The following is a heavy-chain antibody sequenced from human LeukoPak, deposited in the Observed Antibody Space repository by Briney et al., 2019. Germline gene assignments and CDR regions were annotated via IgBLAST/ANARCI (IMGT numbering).Heavy chain of an antibody. Sequence: PSETLSLTCTVSGGSISSYYWSWIRQPPGKGLEWIGYIYYSGSTNYNPSLKSRVTISVDTSKNQFSLKLSSVTAADTAVYYCARQGSTQWLVYLDYWGQGTLVTVSS. J-gene: IGHJ4*02. CDR2: IYYSGST. V-gene: IGHV4-59*08. CDR3: ARQGSTQWLVYLDY. CDR1: GGSISSYY. D-gene: IGHD6-19*01.